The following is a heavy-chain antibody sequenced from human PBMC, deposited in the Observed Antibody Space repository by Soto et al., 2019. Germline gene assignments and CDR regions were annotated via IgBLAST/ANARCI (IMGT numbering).Heavy chain of an antibody. J-gene: IGHJ4*02. D-gene: IGHD3-22*01. CDR1: GFTFTSSA. CDR2: IVVGSGNT. CDR3: AALGPVWYYDSSGYYYDY. V-gene: IGHV1-58*01. Sequence: GASVKVSCKASGFTFTSSAVQWVRQARGQRLEWIGWIVVGSGNTNYAQKFQERVTITRDMSTSTAYMELSSLRSEDTAVYYCAALGPVWYYDSSGYYYDYWGQGTLVTVSS.